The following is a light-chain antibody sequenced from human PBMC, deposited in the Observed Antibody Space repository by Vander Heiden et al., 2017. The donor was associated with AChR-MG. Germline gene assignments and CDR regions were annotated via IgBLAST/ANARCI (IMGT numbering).Light chain of an antibody. Sequence: SYTLTQPPSVSVSPGQTASITCSGDKLGDKYVCWYQQKAGQSPMLVISQDNKRPAGIPERFSGSNSGNTATLTISGTQPMDEADYYCQAWDSSPVFGGGTKLTVL. CDR3: QAWDSSPV. J-gene: IGLJ2*01. CDR1: KLGDKY. V-gene: IGLV3-1*01. CDR2: QDN.